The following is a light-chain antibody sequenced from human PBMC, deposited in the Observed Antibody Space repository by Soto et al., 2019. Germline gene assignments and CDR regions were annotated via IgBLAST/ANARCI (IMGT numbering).Light chain of an antibody. J-gene: IGLJ3*02. V-gene: IGLV7-46*01. Sequence: QAVVTQEPSLTVSPGGTVTLTCGSSAGAVTSGQHPFWFQQKPGQAPKTLIYDTSRRHSWTPARFSGSLLGGKAALTLSGTQPEDEAEYYCLLSYNGVQVFGGGTKLTVL. CDR1: AGAVTSGQH. CDR2: DTS. CDR3: LLSYNGVQV.